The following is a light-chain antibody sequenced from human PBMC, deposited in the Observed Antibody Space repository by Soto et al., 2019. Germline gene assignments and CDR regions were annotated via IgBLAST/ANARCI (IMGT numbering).Light chain of an antibody. Sequence: EIVLTQSPATLSLSPGERATLSCRASPSVSSYLAWYQQKPGQAPRLLIYDASNRATGIPARFSGSGSGTDFTLTISSLEPEDFAVYYCQQRSNWPPTWTFGQGTKVDIK. J-gene: IGKJ1*01. CDR3: QQRSNWPPTWT. CDR1: PSVSSY. V-gene: IGKV3-11*01. CDR2: DAS.